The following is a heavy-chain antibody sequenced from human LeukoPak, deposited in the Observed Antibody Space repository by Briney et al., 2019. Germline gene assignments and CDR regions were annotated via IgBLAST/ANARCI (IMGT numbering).Heavy chain of an antibody. CDR2: INPSGGST. Sequence: ASVKVSCKASGYTFTSYYMHWVRQAPGQGLEWMGIINPSGGSTSYAQKFQGRVTMTRDTSTSTVYMELSSLRSEDTAVYYCAYSSGWYDAFDIWGQGTMVTVSP. V-gene: IGHV1-46*01. J-gene: IGHJ3*02. CDR3: AYSSGWYDAFDI. CDR1: GYTFTSYY. D-gene: IGHD6-19*01.